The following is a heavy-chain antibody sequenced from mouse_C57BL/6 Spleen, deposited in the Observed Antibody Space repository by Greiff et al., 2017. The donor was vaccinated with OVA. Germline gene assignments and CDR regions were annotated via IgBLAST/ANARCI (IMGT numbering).Heavy chain of an antibody. Sequence: QVQLQQPGAELVMPGASVKLSCKASGYTFTSYWMHWVKQRPGQGLEWIGEIDPSDSYTNYNQKFKGKSTLTVDKSSSTAYMQLSSLPSVYSAVYYSSSSYCTILFAYWGPGTLVTVSA. D-gene: IGHD1-1*02. CDR2: IDPSDSYT. CDR1: GYTFTSYW. V-gene: IGHV1-69*01. J-gene: IGHJ3*01. CDR3: SSSYCTILFAY.